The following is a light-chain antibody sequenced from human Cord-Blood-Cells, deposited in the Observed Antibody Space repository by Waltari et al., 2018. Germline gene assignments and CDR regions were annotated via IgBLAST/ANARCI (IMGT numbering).Light chain of an antibody. CDR3: QQYGA. V-gene: IGKV1-5*03. CDR1: QRISSW. J-gene: IGKJ1*01. CDR2: KAS. Sequence: DIQMTQSPSTLAASVGDRVTITCRASQRISSWLAWYQQKPGKAPKLLIYKASSLESGVPSMFSGSGSGTEFTLTISSLQPDDFATYYCQQYGACGQGTKVEIK.